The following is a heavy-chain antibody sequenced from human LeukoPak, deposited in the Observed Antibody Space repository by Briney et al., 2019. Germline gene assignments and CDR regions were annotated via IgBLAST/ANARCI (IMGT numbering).Heavy chain of an antibody. D-gene: IGHD6-19*01. CDR3: AREGRRSSGPFDY. V-gene: IGHV3-53*01. CDR1: GFTVSSNY. Sequence: GGSLRLSCAASGFTVSSNYMNWVRQAPGKGLEWVSVIYSGGSTYYADSVKGRFTISRDNSKNTLYLQMNSLRAEDTAVCYCAREGRRSSGPFDYWGQGTLVTVSS. CDR2: IYSGGST. J-gene: IGHJ4*02.